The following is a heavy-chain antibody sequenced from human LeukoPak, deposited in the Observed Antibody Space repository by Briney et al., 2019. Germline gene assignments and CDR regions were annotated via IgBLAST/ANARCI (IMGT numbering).Heavy chain of an antibody. V-gene: IGHV4-30-2*01. Sequence: SQTLSLTWAVSGGSISSGGYSWSWIRQPPGKGLEWIGYIYHSGSTYYNPSLKSRVTISVDRSKNQFSLKLSAVTAADTAVYYCGSRVGGYSAFDIWGQGTMVTVSS. D-gene: IGHD3-22*01. CDR3: GSRVGGYSAFDI. CDR2: IYHSGST. CDR1: GGSISSGGYS. J-gene: IGHJ3*02.